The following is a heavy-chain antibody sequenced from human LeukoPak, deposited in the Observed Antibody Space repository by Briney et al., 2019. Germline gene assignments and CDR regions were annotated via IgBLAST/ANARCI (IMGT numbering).Heavy chain of an antibody. J-gene: IGHJ4*02. CDR1: GLTVSSNC. D-gene: IGHD3-22*01. V-gene: IGHV3-53*01. Sequence: PGGSLRLSCAASGLTVSSNCMSWVRQAPGKGLEWVSFIYSGGNTYYADSVKGRFTISRDNSKMNSLRAEDTAMYYCARRAGDYSHPYDYWGQGTLVTVSS. CDR2: IYSGGNT. CDR3: ARRAGDYSHPYDY.